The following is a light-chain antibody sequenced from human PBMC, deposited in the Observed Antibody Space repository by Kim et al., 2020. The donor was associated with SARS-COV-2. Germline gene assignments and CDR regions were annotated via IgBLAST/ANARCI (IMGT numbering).Light chain of an antibody. Sequence: DIQMTQSPSSLSASVGDRVTITCRASRSINRYLNWYQQRPGKAPKLLIYSASSLQSGVSSRFSASGSWTEFTLSISSLQPEDFATYYCKQTYSTPFTFGGGTKVDIK. CDR2: SAS. CDR1: RSINRY. J-gene: IGKJ4*01. V-gene: IGKV1-39*01. CDR3: KQTYSTPFT.